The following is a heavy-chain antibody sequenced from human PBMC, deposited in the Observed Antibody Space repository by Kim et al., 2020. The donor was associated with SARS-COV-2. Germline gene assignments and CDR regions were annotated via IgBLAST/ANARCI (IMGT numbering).Heavy chain of an antibody. Sequence: GGSLRLSCTASGFTFSDYYMTWIRQAPGKGLEWVSSTTSGGSEKYYVDSVKGRFTITRDNAKNSLYLQMNSLRAEDTAKYYCARGPEPSTFDDVWSAFHAFVPWGPGTLSTLSS. CDR3: ARGPEPSTFDDVWSAFHAFVP. V-gene: IGHV3-11*04. CDR2: TTSGGSEK. CDR1: GFTFSDYY. J-gene: IGHJ5*02. D-gene: IGHD3-3*01.